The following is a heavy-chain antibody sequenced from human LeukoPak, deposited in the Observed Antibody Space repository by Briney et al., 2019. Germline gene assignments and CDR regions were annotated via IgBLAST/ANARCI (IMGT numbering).Heavy chain of an antibody. V-gene: IGHV4-59*05. CDR1: GGSITSYY. CDR3: ASLRFLEWLLYPWFDP. CDR2: IYYSGST. J-gene: IGHJ3*01. D-gene: IGHD3-3*01. Sequence: SETLSLTCTVSGGSITSYYWSWIRQPPGKGLEWIGSIYYSGSTYYNPSLKSRVTISVDTSKNQFSLKLSSVTAADTAVYYCASLRFLEWLLYPWFDPWGQGTMVTVSS.